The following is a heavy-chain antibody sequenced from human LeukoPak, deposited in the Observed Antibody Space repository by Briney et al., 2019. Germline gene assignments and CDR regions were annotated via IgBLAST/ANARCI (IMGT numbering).Heavy chain of an antibody. D-gene: IGHD2-8*01. J-gene: IGHJ6*02. CDR3: ARDTGRAAMVHGVNGMDV. V-gene: IGHV4-59*01. CDR1: GGSISSYY. Sequence: KPSETLSLTCTVSGGSISSYYWSWIRQPPGKGLEWIGYIYYSGSTNYNPSLKSRVTISVDTSKNQFSLKLSSVTAADTAVYYCARDTGRAAMVHGVNGMDVWGQGTTVTVSS. CDR2: IYYSGST.